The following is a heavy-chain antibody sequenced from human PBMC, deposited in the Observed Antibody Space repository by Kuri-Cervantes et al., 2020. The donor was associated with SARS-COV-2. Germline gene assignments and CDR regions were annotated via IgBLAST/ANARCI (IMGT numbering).Heavy chain of an antibody. CDR3: ARFEEAGPDDAFDI. Sequence: SVKVSCKASGYTFTSYGISWVRQAPGQGLEWMGGIIPIFGTANYAQKFQGRVTITADESTSTAYMELSSLRSEDTAVYYCARFEEAGPDDAFDIWGQGTMVTVSS. D-gene: IGHD6-13*01. CDR1: GYTFTSYG. CDR2: IIPIFGTA. V-gene: IGHV1-69*13. J-gene: IGHJ3*02.